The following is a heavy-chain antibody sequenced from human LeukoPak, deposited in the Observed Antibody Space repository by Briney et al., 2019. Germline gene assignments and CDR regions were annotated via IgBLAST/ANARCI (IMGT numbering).Heavy chain of an antibody. CDR2: ISYDGSNK. V-gene: IGHV3-30*18. CDR3: AKDVSSSWYYFDY. CDR1: GFTFSSYA. J-gene: IGHJ4*02. D-gene: IGHD6-13*01. Sequence: GGSLRLSCAASGFTFSSYAMTWVRQAPGKGLEWVAVISYDGSNKYYADSVKGRFTISRDNSKNTLYLQMNSLRAEDTAVYYCAKDVSSSWYYFDYWGQGTLVTVSS.